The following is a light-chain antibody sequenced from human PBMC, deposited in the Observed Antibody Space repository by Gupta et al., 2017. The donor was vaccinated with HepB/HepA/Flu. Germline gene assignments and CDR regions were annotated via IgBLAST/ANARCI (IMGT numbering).Light chain of an antibody. V-gene: IGKV3-20*01. CDR3: QHYDYSIPLS. CDR1: QSFTSGY. Sequence: EIVLTQSPGTLSLSPGERATLSCRASQSFTSGYLAWYQQKPGQAPRLLIYGASSRATDIPDRFIGSGSGTDFTLTISRLEPEDFAVYYCQHYDYSIPLSFGGGTKVEMK. J-gene: IGKJ4*01. CDR2: GAS.